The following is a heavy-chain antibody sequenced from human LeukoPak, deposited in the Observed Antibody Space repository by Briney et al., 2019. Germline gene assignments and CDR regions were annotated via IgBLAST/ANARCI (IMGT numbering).Heavy chain of an antibody. CDR1: GGSFSGYY. Sequence: SETLSLTCAVYGGSFSGYYWSWIRQPPGKGLEWIGEINHSGSTNYNPSLKGRVTISVDTSKHQFSPKLSSVTAADTAVYYWARVHIKMVVVPAAIIYYYYGMDVWGQGTTVTVSS. J-gene: IGHJ6*02. CDR3: ARVHIKMVVVPAAIIYYYYGMDV. CDR2: INHSGST. V-gene: IGHV4-34*01. D-gene: IGHD2-2*01.